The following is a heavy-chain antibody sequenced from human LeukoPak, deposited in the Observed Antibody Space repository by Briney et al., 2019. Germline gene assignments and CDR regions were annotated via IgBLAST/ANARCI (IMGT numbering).Heavy chain of an antibody. J-gene: IGHJ4*02. V-gene: IGHV3-7*03. CDR3: ARARITMIRGVPFDY. Sequence: GGSLRLSCAASGLIFSSYWTNWVRQAPGKGLEWVANIKQDGREKYYVDSVKGRFTISRENAKTSLYLQMNSLRAEDTAVYYCARARITMIRGVPFDYWGQGTLVTVSS. CDR2: IKQDGREK. CDR1: GLIFSSYW. D-gene: IGHD3-10*01.